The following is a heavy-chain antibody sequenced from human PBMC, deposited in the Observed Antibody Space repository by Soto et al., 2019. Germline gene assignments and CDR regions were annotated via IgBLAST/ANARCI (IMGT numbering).Heavy chain of an antibody. Sequence: QRLSCAASGFTFSSYGMHWVRQAPGKGLEWVAVISYDGSNKYYADSVKGRFTISRDNSKNTLYLQMNSLRAEDTAVYYCAKSNSSGMDVWGQGTTVTVSS. V-gene: IGHV3-30*18. J-gene: IGHJ6*02. CDR3: AKSNSSGMDV. CDR2: ISYDGSNK. D-gene: IGHD3-22*01. CDR1: GFTFSSYG.